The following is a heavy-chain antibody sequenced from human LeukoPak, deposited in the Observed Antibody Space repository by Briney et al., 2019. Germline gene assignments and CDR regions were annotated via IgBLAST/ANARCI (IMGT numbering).Heavy chain of an antibody. CDR3: ARTYCGGDCRGYYYHYYMDV. V-gene: IGHV4-4*08. CDR2: IYTSGST. Sequence: SETLSLTCTVSGGSISSYYWSWIRQPPGKGLEWIGRIYTSGSTNYNPSLKSRVTISVDRSKNQFSLKLSSVTAADTAVYYCARTYCGGDCRGYYYHYYMDVWGKGTTVTISS. J-gene: IGHJ6*03. D-gene: IGHD2-21*02. CDR1: GGSISSYY.